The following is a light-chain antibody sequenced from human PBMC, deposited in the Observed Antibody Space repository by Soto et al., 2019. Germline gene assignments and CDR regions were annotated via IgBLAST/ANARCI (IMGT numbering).Light chain of an antibody. CDR3: QQLNSFPIT. J-gene: IGKJ5*01. CDR1: QGISSY. V-gene: IGKV1-9*01. Sequence: IQLTQSPSSLSASVGDTVTITCRASQGISSYLTWYQQKPGKAPKVLIYVASTLESGVPSRFSGSRSGTDFTLTISSLQPEDSATYYCQQLNSFPITFGQGTRLEIK. CDR2: VAS.